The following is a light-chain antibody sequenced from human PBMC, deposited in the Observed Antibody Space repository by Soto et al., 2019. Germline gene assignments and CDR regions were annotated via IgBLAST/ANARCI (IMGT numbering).Light chain of an antibody. CDR3: QQYGSSSWT. V-gene: IGKV3-20*01. Sequence: EIVLTQSPGTLSLSPGERATLSCRASQSVSSSYLAWYQHKPGQAPRLLIYGASSRATGIPDRFSGSGSGTDFTLTISRLELEDLAVYCCQQYGSSSWTFGQGTKVDIK. CDR1: QSVSSSY. CDR2: GAS. J-gene: IGKJ1*01.